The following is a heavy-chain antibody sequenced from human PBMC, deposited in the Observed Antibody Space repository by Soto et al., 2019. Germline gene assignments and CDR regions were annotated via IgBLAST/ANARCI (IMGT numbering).Heavy chain of an antibody. V-gene: IGHV4-59*01. CDR2: IYYSGST. J-gene: IGHJ5*02. CDR1: GGSISSYY. CDR3: ARDGSGPDNWLGS. Sequence: PSETLSLTCTVSGGSISSYYWSWIRQPPGKGLEWIGYIYYSGSTNYNPSLKSRVTISVDTSKNQFSLKLSSVTAADTAVYYCARDGSGPDNWLGSWGQGTMVTVSS. D-gene: IGHD3-10*01.